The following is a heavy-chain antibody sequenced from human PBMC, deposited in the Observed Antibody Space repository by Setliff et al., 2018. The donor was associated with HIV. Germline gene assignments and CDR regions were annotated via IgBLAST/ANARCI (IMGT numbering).Heavy chain of an antibody. CDR3: ATCRHRPSNWFDP. CDR1: GGSISSGSYY. Sequence: SSETLSLTCTVSGGSISSGSYYWSWIRQPAGKGLEWIGSVYNSGITFKNPSLKSRVSISVDRSGNQFSLRLTSVTAADTAVYYCATCRHRPSNWFDPWGQGTVVTVSS. CDR2: VYNSGIT. V-gene: IGHV4-39*07. J-gene: IGHJ5*02.